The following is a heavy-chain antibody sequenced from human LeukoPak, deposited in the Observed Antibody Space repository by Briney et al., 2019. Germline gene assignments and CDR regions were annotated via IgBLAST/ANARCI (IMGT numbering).Heavy chain of an antibody. D-gene: IGHD6-13*01. CDR2: ISYDGSNK. CDR1: GFTFSSYA. Sequence: GRSLRLSWAASGFTFSSYAMHWVRQAPVKGLEWVAVISYDGSNKYYADSVKGRFTISRDNSKNTLYLQMSSLRAEDTAVYYCARDEGIAAAGTDYWGQGTLVTVSS. J-gene: IGHJ4*02. V-gene: IGHV3-30-3*01. CDR3: ARDEGIAAAGTDY.